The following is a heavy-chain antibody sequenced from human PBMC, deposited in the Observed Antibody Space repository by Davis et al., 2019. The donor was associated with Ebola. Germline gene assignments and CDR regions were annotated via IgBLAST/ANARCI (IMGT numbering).Heavy chain of an antibody. V-gene: IGHV1-3*01. CDR1: GYTFTSYA. J-gene: IGHJ4*02. CDR2: INAGNGNT. Sequence: ASVKVSCKASGYTFTSYAMHWVRQAPGQRLEWMGWINAGNGNTKYSQKFQGRVTITRDTSASTAYMELSSLRSEDTAVYYCARRLDVVVVAPGYWGQGTLVTVSS. D-gene: IGHD2-15*01. CDR3: ARRLDVVVVAPGY.